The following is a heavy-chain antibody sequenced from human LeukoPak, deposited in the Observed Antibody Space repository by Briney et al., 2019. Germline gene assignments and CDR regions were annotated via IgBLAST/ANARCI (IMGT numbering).Heavy chain of an antibody. J-gene: IGHJ3*02. CDR3: ARDRGYRDFDI. V-gene: IGHV3-21*01. D-gene: IGHD5-12*01. CDR2: VTSSSNYI. Sequence: AGSLRLACAVSGFTFSLYTMSWVRQAPGRGLEWVASVTSSSNYIYYADSVKGRFTISRDNAKDSLYLQVNSLRVEDTAVYSCARDRGYRDFDIWGQGTMVTVSP. CDR1: GFTFSLYT.